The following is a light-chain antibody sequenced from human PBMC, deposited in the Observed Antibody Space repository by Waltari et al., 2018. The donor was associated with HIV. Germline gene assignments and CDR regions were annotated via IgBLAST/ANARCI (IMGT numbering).Light chain of an antibody. CDR1: SSDIVGYDH. Sequence: QSALTQPASVSGSPGQSITISCTGTSSDIVGYDHVCWYQQHPGRAPKLKIYDVSNRPSGVSDRVSCSKSGNTASLTISGLQTEDEADYYCSSFTSGTTWVFGGGTKVTVL. CDR2: DVS. J-gene: IGLJ3*02. V-gene: IGLV2-14*03. CDR3: SSFTSGTTWV.